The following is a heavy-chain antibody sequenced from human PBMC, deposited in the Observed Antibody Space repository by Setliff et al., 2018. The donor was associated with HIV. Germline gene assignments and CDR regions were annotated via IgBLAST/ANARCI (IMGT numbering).Heavy chain of an antibody. J-gene: IGHJ4*02. V-gene: IGHV3-53*01. D-gene: IGHD2-21*01. CDR1: GFTVSTNY. CDR2: IYSGGTT. Sequence: VGSLRLSCAASGFTVSTNYMSWVRQAPGKGLEWVSVIYSGGTTYYADSVKGRFTISRDNSKNMLYLQMDSLRAEETAVYYCAKGSGSLFYWGQGTLVTVSS. CDR3: AKGSGSLFY.